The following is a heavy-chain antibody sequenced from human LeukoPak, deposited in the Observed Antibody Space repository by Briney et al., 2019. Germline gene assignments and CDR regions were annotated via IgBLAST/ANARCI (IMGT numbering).Heavy chain of an antibody. Sequence: PSETLSLTCTVSGVSISSYYWSWIRQPAGKGLEWIGRIYTSGRTNYNPSLKSRVTISVDTSRNQISLKLSSVTAADTAVYYCARGAYTITTDYWGQGTLVTVSS. D-gene: IGHD4-11*01. V-gene: IGHV4-4*07. J-gene: IGHJ4*02. CDR3: ARGAYTITTDY. CDR2: IYTSGRT. CDR1: GVSISSYY.